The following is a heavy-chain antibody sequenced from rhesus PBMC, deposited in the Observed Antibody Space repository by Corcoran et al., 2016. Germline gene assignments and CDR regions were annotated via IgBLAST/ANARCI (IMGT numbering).Heavy chain of an antibody. CDR1: GGSISGYYN. V-gene: IGHV4-143*01. CDR2: VYGNYGRT. D-gene: IGHD2-39*02. Sequence: QVQLQESGPGLVKPSETLSLTCTVSGGSISGYYNWNWLRQSPGKGLEWIGAVYGNYGRTNYNPSLKSRVTISKDTSKNQFSLRLTSVTAADTAVYYCARQGYTDHLGGLDSWGQGVVVTVSS. J-gene: IGHJ6*01. CDR3: ARQGYTDHLGGLDS.